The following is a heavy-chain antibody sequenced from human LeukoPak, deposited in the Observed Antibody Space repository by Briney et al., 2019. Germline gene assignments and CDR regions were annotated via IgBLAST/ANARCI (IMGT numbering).Heavy chain of an antibody. CDR3: AASTSYGYFDY. Sequence: ASVKVSCKASGYTFTGYFIHWVRQAPGQGLEWMGWINPNSGGTNYAQKFQGRVTMTRDTSISTAYMGLSRLRSDDTAVYYCAASTSYGYFDYWGQGTLVTVSS. V-gene: IGHV1-2*02. J-gene: IGHJ4*02. CDR1: GYTFTGYF. CDR2: INPNSGGT. D-gene: IGHD5-18*01.